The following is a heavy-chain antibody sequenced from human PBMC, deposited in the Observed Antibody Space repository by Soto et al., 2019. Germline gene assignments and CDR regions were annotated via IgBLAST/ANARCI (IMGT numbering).Heavy chain of an antibody. D-gene: IGHD1-26*01. J-gene: IGHJ4*02. CDR1: GGSFSGYI. V-gene: IGHV4-34*01. CDR3: ARGPISGRHYWGGGYYLAS. Sequence: SETLSLTCDVYGGSFSGYIWTWIRQTPGKGLQWIGQINHSGSANYNPSLKSRVTISVHTSNSQFSLELSSVTAADTAVYYCARGPISGRHYWGGGYYLASGGQGTQVPVSS. CDR2: INHSGSA.